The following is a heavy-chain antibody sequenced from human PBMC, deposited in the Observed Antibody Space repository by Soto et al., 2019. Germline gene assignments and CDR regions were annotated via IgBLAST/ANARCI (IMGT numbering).Heavy chain of an antibody. CDR2: IIPIFGTA. J-gene: IGHJ3*02. Sequence: QVQLVQSGAEVKKPGSSVKVSCKASGGTFSSYAIGWVRQAPGQGLEWMGGIIPIFGTANYAQKFQGRVTITADESTRTAYLELSSLRSEDTAVYYCARAIRGYSYGQDHGAFDIWGQGTMVTVSS. CDR3: ARAIRGYSYGQDHGAFDI. CDR1: GGTFSSYA. V-gene: IGHV1-69*12. D-gene: IGHD5-18*01.